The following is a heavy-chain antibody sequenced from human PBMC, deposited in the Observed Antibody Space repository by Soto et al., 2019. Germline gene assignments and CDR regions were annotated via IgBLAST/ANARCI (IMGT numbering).Heavy chain of an antibody. Sequence: EVQLVESGGGLVQPGGSLRLSCAASGFTFSNYWMYWVRQAPGKGLVWVSRINSDGSVSSYADSVKGRLPISRDNVKNTLYLQMDSLRAEDTAVYYCARGDCVGGTCYSLAGYFYYYMDVWGKGTTVTVFS. J-gene: IGHJ6*03. V-gene: IGHV3-74*01. CDR2: INSDGSVS. CDR3: ARGDCVGGTCYSLAGYFYYYMDV. CDR1: GFTFSNYW. D-gene: IGHD2-15*01.